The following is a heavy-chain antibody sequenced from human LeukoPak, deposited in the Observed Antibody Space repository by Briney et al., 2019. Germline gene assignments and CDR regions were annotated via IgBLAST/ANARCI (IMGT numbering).Heavy chain of an antibody. D-gene: IGHD6-19*01. Sequence: ASVKVSCKVSGYTLTELSMHWVRQAPGKGLEWMRGFDPEDGETIYAQKFQGRVTMTEDTSTDTAYMELSSLRSEDTAVYYCATPYSSGWYVYYFDYWGQGTLVTVSS. CDR3: ATPYSSGWYVYYFDY. CDR2: FDPEDGET. CDR1: GYTLTELS. V-gene: IGHV1-24*01. J-gene: IGHJ4*02.